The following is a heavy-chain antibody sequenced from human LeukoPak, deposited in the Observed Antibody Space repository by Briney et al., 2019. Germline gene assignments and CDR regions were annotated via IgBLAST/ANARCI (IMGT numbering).Heavy chain of an antibody. V-gene: IGHV3-7*01. CDR1: GFTFSRYW. CDR3: ARDGYSGWQKEY. CDR2: IKQDGSEK. D-gene: IGHD5-12*01. Sequence: GGSLRLSCAASGFTFSRYWMSWVRQAPGKGLEWVANIKQDGSEKYYVDSVKGRFTISRDNAKNSLCLQMNSLRAEDTAVYYCARDGYSGWQKEYWGQGTLVTVSS. J-gene: IGHJ4*02.